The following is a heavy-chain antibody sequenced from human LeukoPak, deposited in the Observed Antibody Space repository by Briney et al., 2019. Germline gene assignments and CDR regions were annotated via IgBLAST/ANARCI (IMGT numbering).Heavy chain of an antibody. CDR2: ISSSSSHK. V-gene: IGHV3-21*01. D-gene: IGHD2-21*02. CDR3: ARERDFNGNLDY. CDR1: GFTFSSYS. J-gene: IGHJ4*02. Sequence: PGGSLRLSCAASGFTFSSYSMNWVRQAPGKGLEWVSSISSSSSHKYYADSVKGRFTISRDNARNSLYLQINSLRVEDTAVYFCARERDFNGNLDYWGQGTLVTVSS.